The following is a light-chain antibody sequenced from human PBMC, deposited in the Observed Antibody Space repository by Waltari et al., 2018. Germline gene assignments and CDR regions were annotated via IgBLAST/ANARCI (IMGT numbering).Light chain of an antibody. J-gene: IGKJ2*01. CDR3: QQYNEWPPYT. CDR2: GAS. CDR1: QSVSSD. Sequence: EIVMTQSPAPLSVSPGERATLSCRASQSVSSDLAWYQQNPGQAPRLLIYGASTRATGIPARFSGSGSATEFTLTISSLQSEDFAIYYCQQYNEWPPYTFGQGTKLEIK. V-gene: IGKV3-15*01.